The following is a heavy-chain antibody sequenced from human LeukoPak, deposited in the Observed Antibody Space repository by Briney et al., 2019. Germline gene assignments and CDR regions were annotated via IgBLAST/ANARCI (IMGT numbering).Heavy chain of an antibody. CDR3: ARGYCSSTSCYNHFDY. CDR2: IIPIFGTA. CDR1: GGTFSSYA. D-gene: IGHD2-2*02. V-gene: IGHV1-69*13. J-gene: IGHJ4*03. Sequence: SVKVSCKASGGTFSSYAISWVRQAPGQGLEWMGGIIPIFGTANYAQKFQGRVTITADESTSTAYMELSSLRSEDTAVYYCARGYCSSTSCYNHFDYWGQGTTVTVSS.